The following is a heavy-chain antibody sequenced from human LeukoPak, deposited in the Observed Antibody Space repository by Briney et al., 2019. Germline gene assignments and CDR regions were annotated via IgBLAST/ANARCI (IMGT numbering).Heavy chain of an antibody. D-gene: IGHD2-2*01. CDR3: ARAVYCSSTRCYFDP. CDR2: IHYSGST. CDR1: GASISSGSYY. V-gene: IGHV4-39*01. Sequence: PSETLSLTCTVSGASISSGSYYWVWIRQPPGKGLEWIGSIHYSGSTDYNPSLKSRVTTSLDTSKNQVSVNLRFVTAADTAVYHCARAVYCSSTRCYFDPWGQGTLVTVSS. J-gene: IGHJ5*02.